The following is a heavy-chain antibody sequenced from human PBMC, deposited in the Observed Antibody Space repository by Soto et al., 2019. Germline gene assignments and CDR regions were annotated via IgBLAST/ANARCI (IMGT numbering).Heavy chain of an antibody. D-gene: IGHD3-3*01. V-gene: IGHV1-3*01. CDR3: ARDRGNYDFWSGSKDYYFDY. CDR1: GYTFTSYA. Sequence: ASVKVSCKASGYTFTSYAMHWVRQAPGQRLEWMGWINAGNGNTKYSQKFQGRVTITRDTSASTAYMELSSLRSEDTAVYYCARDRGNYDFWSGSKDYYFDYWGQGTLVTVSS. J-gene: IGHJ4*02. CDR2: INAGNGNT.